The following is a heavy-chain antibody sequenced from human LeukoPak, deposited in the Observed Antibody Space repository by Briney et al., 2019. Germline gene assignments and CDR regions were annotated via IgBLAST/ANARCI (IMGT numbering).Heavy chain of an antibody. D-gene: IGHD1-1*01. V-gene: IGHV3-48*02. CDR1: GFTFSSYS. Sequence: GGSLRLSCAASGFTFSSYSMNWVRQAPGKGLEWVSYISTSGSAIYYADSVKGRFTISRDNARNSLYLQMNSLRDEDTAVYYCARYTWSDRRGAMDVWGQGTTVTVSS. J-gene: IGHJ6*02. CDR2: ISTSGSAI. CDR3: ARYTWSDRRGAMDV.